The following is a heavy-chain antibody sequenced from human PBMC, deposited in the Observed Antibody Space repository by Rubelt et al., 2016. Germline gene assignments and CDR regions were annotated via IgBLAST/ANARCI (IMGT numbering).Heavy chain of an antibody. CDR1: GFSLSSRGVA. D-gene: IGHD3-10*01. J-gene: IGHJ4*02. V-gene: IGHV2-5*02. CDR2: IYWDDDI. Sequence: QITLKESGPTLVKPTQTLTLTCTFSGFSLSSRGVAVGWIRQPPGKALEWLSVIYWDDDIRHSPSLESRLTITKDTSKNQVVLPMTNMDPVDTATYYCARGKYYSGSYYFDYWGQGTLVTVSS. CDR3: ARGKYYSGSYYFDY.